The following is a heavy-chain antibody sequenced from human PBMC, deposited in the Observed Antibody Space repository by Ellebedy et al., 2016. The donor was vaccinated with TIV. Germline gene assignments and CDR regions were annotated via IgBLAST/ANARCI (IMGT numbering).Heavy chain of an antibody. CDR3: ARGHRGSGWYGDY. CDR2: IYYSGST. V-gene: IGHV4-59*01. J-gene: IGHJ4*02. D-gene: IGHD6-19*01. CDR1: AGSINNYY. Sequence: SETLSLTCTVSAGSINNYYWSWIRQPPGKGLEWIGYIYYSGSTSYNPSLKSRVTISVDTSKNQFSLKLSSVTAADTAVYYCARGHRGSGWYGDYWGQGTLVTVSS.